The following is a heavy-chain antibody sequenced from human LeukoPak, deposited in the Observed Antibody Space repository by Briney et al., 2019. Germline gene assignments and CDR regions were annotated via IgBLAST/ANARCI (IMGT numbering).Heavy chain of an antibody. V-gene: IGHV3-23*01. Sequence: PGGSLRLSCAASGFSFSGYAMSWVRQAPGKGLEWVSSISGSGSHTYHADSVKGRFTISRDNSKNTLYLQMNSLRAEDTAVYYCAKGQLERRVASAFDIWGQGTMVTVSP. CDR2: ISGSGSHT. CDR3: AKGQLERRVASAFDI. J-gene: IGHJ3*02. D-gene: IGHD1-1*01. CDR1: GFSFSGYA.